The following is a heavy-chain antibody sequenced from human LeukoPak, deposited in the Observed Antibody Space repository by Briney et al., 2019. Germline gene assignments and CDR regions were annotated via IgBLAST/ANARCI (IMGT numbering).Heavy chain of an antibody. Sequence: PSETLSLTCTVSGGSITSYYWSWIRQPPGKGLEWMGYIYSSGSTNYNPSLKSRVTISVDTSRNQFSLKLNSVTAADTAVYYCARHPYDFWSGSIPFMDVWGKGTTVTVSS. CDR3: ARHPYDFWSGSIPFMDV. V-gene: IGHV4-59*08. CDR2: IYSSGST. J-gene: IGHJ6*04. D-gene: IGHD3-3*01. CDR1: GGSITSYY.